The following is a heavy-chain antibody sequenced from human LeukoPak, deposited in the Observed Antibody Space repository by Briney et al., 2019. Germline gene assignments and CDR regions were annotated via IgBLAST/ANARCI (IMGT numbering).Heavy chain of an antibody. CDR1: GFTFSGSA. CDR2: IRSKANSYAT. D-gene: IGHD3-10*01. V-gene: IGHV3-73*01. Sequence: PGGSLRLSCAASGFTFSGSAMHWVRQASGKGLEWVGRIRSKANSYATAYAASVKGRFTISRDDSKNTAYLQMNSLKTEDTAVYYCTRPSIWFGEEFDYWGQGTLVTVSS. J-gene: IGHJ4*02. CDR3: TRPSIWFGEEFDY.